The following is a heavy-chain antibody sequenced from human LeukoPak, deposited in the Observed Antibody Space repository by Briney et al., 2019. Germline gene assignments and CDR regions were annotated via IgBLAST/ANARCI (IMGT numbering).Heavy chain of an antibody. J-gene: IGHJ4*02. CDR3: ARHHGFGELF. D-gene: IGHD3-10*01. V-gene: IGHV4-39*01. Sequence: SETLSLTCTVSGGSVSGSNYYWGWIRQPPGKGLEWIGVIYYSGNIYYTPSLKSRVTISVDTSKNQFSLKLSSVTAADTAVYYCARHHGFGELFWGQGTLVTVSS. CDR2: IYYSGNI. CDR1: GGSVSGSNYY.